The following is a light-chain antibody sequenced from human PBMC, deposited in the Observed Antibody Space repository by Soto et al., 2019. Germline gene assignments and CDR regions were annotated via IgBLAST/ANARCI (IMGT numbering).Light chain of an antibody. CDR1: QNVDTF. CDR2: DAS. V-gene: IGKV3-11*01. CDR3: QQCNNWPVT. Sequence: DIVLKQSPGTLSLSPGERASLSCRASQNVDTFLDWYQQKPGHSPRLLIYDASKRATGIPARFSGSGSGTDFTLTISSLEPEDFAVYYCQQCNNWPVTFGAGTKVDIK. J-gene: IGKJ4*01.